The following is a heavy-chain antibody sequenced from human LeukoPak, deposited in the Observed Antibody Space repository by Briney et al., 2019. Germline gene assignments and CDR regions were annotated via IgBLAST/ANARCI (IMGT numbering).Heavy chain of an antibody. CDR3: ERDRGNSDPGDWFDS. D-gene: IGHD4-23*01. V-gene: IGHV3-11*01. J-gene: IGHJ5*01. CDR2: ISGSGSTV. CDR1: GFTFSDSY. Sequence: AGGSLRLSCAASGFTFSDSYMSWIRQAPGKGLEWVSYISGSGSTVYYAASVRGRFTISRDNAKNSLFLQMNSLRAEDTAVYYCERDRGNSDPGDWFDSWGQGTLVTVSS.